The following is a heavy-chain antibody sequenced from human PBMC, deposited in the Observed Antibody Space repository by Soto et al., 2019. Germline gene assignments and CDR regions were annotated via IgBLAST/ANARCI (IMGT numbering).Heavy chain of an antibody. CDR1: GGTFSSYS. D-gene: IGHD1-26*01. Sequence: QVQLVQSGAEVKKPGSSVKVSCKASGGTFSSYSINWVRQAPGQGLEWMGEIIPICGTANYAQKFQGRVTITADESTSTAYMELSSLRSEDTAVYYCARDGGRHSGGSDYWGQGTLVTVSS. J-gene: IGHJ4*02. CDR3: ARDGGRHSGGSDY. V-gene: IGHV1-69*01. CDR2: IIPICGTA.